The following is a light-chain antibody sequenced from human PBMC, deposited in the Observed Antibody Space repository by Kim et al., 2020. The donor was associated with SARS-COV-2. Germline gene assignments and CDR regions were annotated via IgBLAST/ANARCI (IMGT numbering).Light chain of an antibody. CDR3: QQYNNWPLT. V-gene: IGKV3-15*01. J-gene: IGKJ4*01. Sequence: VSPGEGATSPCRASRSFRSDLAWYQQSPGQSPRLLIYGTSTRATDIPARFSGSGSGTEFTLTISSLQSEDSAVYYCQQYNNWPLTFGGGTKVDIK. CDR1: RSFRSD. CDR2: GTS.